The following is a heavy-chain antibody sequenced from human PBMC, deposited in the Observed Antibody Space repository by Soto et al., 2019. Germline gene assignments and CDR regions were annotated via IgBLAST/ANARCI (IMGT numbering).Heavy chain of an antibody. V-gene: IGHV3-48*02. J-gene: IGHJ5*02. Sequence: EVQLVESVGGLVQPGGSLRLSCAASGFTFSSYSMNWVRQAPGKGLEWVSYISTSSSTIYYADSVKGRFTISRDNAKNSLWRQMNSLRDEDTAVYYCATDSWYDGSGSQRWRYHNWFDPWGQGTLVTVST. D-gene: IGHD3-10*01. CDR3: ATDSWYDGSGSQRWRYHNWFDP. CDR1: GFTFSSYS. CDR2: ISTSSSTI.